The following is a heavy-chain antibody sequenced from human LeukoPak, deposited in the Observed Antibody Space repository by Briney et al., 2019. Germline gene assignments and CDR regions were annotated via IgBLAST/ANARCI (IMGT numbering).Heavy chain of an antibody. J-gene: IGHJ2*01. CDR2: MSATGSDL. D-gene: IGHD2-21*02. CDR1: GFTFRSYG. Sequence: GSLRLSCAASGFTFRSYGMSWVRQAPGKGLQWVSTMSATGSDLHHADSVKGRFTISRDNSKNTLYLQMNSLRAEDTAVYYCAKDLVTWASGNWYFDLWGRGTLVTVSS. V-gene: IGHV3-23*01. CDR3: AKDLVTWASGNWYFDL.